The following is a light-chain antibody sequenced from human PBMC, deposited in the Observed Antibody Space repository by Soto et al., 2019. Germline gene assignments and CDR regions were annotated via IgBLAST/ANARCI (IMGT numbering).Light chain of an antibody. CDR2: KAS. CDR3: QQYNSYWT. J-gene: IGKJ1*01. Sequence: DIQMTQSPSTLSASVGDRVTITCRASQSITGWLAWFQQKPGKAPKLLISKASSLESGVPSRFSGSGSGTEFTLTISSLQPDDFATYYCQQYNSYWTFGQGTKVDIK. CDR1: QSITGW. V-gene: IGKV1-5*03.